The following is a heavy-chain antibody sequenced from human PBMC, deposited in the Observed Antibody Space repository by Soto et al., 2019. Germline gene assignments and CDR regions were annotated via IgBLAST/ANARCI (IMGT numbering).Heavy chain of an antibody. CDR2: IIPILGMA. CDR1: GGTFSSYT. V-gene: IGHV1-69*02. Sequence: QVQLVQSGAEVKKPGSSVKVSCKASGGTFSSYTISWVRQAPGQGLEWMGRIIPILGMANYAQKFQGRVKITSDKSTSTAYMELSSLRSEDTAVYYCANLRFGELPTSYWGQGTLVTVSS. J-gene: IGHJ4*02. D-gene: IGHD3-10*01. CDR3: ANLRFGELPTSY.